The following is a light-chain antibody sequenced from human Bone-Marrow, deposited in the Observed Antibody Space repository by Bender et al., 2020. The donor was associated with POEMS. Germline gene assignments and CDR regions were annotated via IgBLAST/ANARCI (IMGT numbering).Light chain of an antibody. J-gene: IGLJ2*01. CDR2: SNG. CDR1: SSNIGGNF. V-gene: IGLV1-44*01. Sequence: QSVLTQPPSASGTPGQRVTISCSGSSSNIGGNFVYWYQQVPGTAPKLLIYSNGQRPSGVPDRFSGSKSGNTASLTISGHQTEDAADYYCCSVAGSYTFAGGTKLTVL. CDR3: CSVAGSYT.